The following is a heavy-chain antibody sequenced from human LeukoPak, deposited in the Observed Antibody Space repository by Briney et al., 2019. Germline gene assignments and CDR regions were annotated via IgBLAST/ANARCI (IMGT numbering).Heavy chain of an antibody. CDR1: GFTFSDYW. V-gene: IGHV3-7*01. CDR2: IKQDGIEK. CDR3: AAGRRFLAWFSPFDY. J-gene: IGHJ4*02. Sequence: GGSLRLSCAASGFTFSDYWMSWVRQAPGKGLVWVANIKQDGIEKYYLDSVKGRFTVSRDNAKNSLYLQMDSLRAEDTAVYYCAAGRRFLAWFSPFDYWGQGTLVTVSS. D-gene: IGHD3-3*01.